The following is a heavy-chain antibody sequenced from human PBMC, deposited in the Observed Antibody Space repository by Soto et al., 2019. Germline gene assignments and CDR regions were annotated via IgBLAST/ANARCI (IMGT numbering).Heavy chain of an antibody. CDR1: GFTFSSYG. D-gene: IGHD2-15*01. Sequence: GGSLRLSCAASGFTFSSYGMHWVRQAPGKGLEWVAVIWYDGSNKYYADSVKGRFTISRDNSKNTLYLQMNSLRAEDTAVYYCAREGVAYCSGGSCYSTRSRMDVWGQGTTVTVSS. CDR3: AREGVAYCSGGSCYSTRSRMDV. J-gene: IGHJ6*02. CDR2: IWYDGSNK. V-gene: IGHV3-33*01.